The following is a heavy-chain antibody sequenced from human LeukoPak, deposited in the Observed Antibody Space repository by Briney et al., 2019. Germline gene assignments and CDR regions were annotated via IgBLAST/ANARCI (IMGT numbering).Heavy chain of an antibody. CDR1: GFTFSNYH. CDR3: LRPVEYS. V-gene: IGHV3-48*04. J-gene: IGHJ4*02. Sequence: GESLRLSCAVSGFTFSNYHMICVRQAPGKGLEWVSYISSSGSTRYYADSVKGRFTISRDNAKNSLFLQMNSLRVEDTAKYYCLRPVEYSWGQGTLVIVSS. CDR2: ISSSGSTR.